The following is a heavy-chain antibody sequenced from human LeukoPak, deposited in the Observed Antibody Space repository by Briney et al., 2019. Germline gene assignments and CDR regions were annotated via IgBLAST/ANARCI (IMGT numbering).Heavy chain of an antibody. CDR2: INPNSGVT. Sequence: ASVKVSCKASGYTFTGYYMHWVRQAPGKGLEWMGRINPNSGVTNYAQKFQGRVTMTTDTSISTAYMELSSLRSDDTAVYYCARVSTRVASNDAFDIWGQGTMVTVSS. CDR1: GYTFTGYY. J-gene: IGHJ3*02. V-gene: IGHV1-2*06. D-gene: IGHD2-15*01. CDR3: ARVSTRVASNDAFDI.